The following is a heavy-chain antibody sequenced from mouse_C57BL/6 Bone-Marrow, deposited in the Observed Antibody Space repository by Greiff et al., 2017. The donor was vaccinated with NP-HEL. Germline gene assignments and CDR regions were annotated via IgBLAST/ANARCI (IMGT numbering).Heavy chain of an antibody. CDR2: ISSGGDYL. V-gene: IGHV5-9-1*02. Sequence: EVKLVESGEGLVKPGGSLKLSCAASGFTFSSYAMSWVRQTPEKRLEWVAYISSGGDYLYYAAPVKGRFTISRDNARNTLYLQMSSLKSEDTAMYYCTRENGSSYGNFDYWGQGTTLTVSS. CDR1: GFTFSSYA. J-gene: IGHJ2*01. CDR3: TRENGSSYGNFDY. D-gene: IGHD1-1*01.